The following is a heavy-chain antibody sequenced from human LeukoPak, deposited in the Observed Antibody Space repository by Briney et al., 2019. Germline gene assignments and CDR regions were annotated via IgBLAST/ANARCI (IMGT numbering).Heavy chain of an antibody. V-gene: IGHV4-34*01. D-gene: IGHD3-22*01. CDR1: GGSFSGYY. J-gene: IGHJ4*02. Sequence: SETLSLTCAAYGGSFSGYYWSWIRQPPGKGLEWIGEINHSGSTNYNPSLKSRVTISVDTSKNQFSLKLSSVTAADTAVYYCARGVWGYDSSGYYYLDYWGQGTLVTVSS. CDR3: ARGVWGYDSSGYYYLDY. CDR2: INHSGST.